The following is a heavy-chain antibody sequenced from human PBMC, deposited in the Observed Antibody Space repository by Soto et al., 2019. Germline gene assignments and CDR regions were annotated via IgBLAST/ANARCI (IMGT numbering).Heavy chain of an antibody. J-gene: IGHJ4*02. CDR2: ISTYNGNT. CDR1: GYTFTSYG. V-gene: IGHV1-18*01. CDR3: ARVPATGYYYDSSGYYYFDF. Sequence: QVQLVQSGAEVKKPGASVKVSCKASGYTFTSYGISWVRQAPGQGLEWMGWISTYNGNTNYAQKLQGRVTMTTDTSTSTDYMVLRSMRSDDTAVYYCARVPATGYYYDSSGYYYFDFWGQGTLVTVSS. D-gene: IGHD3-22*01.